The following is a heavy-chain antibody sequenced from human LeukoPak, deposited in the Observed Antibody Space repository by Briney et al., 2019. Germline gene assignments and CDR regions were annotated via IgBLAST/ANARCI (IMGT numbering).Heavy chain of an antibody. J-gene: IGHJ4*02. CDR1: GFTFSSYS. V-gene: IGHV3-21*01. CDR3: ARDQTYYYDSSGQDGAFDY. CDR2: ISSSSSYI. Sequence: GGSLRLSCAASGFTFSSYSMNWVRQAPGKGLEWVSSISSSSSYIYYADSVKGRFTISRDNAKNSLYLQMNSLRAEDTAVYYCARDQTYYYDSSGQDGAFDYWGQGTLVTVSS. D-gene: IGHD3-22*01.